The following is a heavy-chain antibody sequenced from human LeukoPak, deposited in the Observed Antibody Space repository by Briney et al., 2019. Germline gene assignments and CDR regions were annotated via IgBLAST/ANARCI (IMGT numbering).Heavy chain of an antibody. D-gene: IGHD1-14*01. V-gene: IGHV3-53*01. CDR3: ARGVEPLAANTLAY. CDR2: LYSDGNT. Sequence: GGSLRLSCAASGFTVITNDMTWVRQAPGKGLEWVSVLYSDGNTKYADSVQGRFTISRDNSKNALYLEMNSLSPDDTAVYYCARGVEPLAANTLAYWGQGTLVTVSS. CDR1: GFTVITND. J-gene: IGHJ4*02.